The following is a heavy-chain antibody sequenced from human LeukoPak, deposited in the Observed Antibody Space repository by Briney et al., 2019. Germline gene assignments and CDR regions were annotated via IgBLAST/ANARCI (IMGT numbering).Heavy chain of an antibody. Sequence: PGGSLRLSCAASGFTFSNYAMSWVRQAPGKGLEWVSIISSSGDITYYADSVKGRFTISRDNSRNTVYLRMNSLRAEDTALYYCAKRTQWELLSHPFDYWGQGTLVTVSS. CDR1: GFTFSNYA. V-gene: IGHV3-23*01. D-gene: IGHD1-26*01. CDR3: AKRTQWELLSHPFDY. J-gene: IGHJ4*02. CDR2: ISSSGDIT.